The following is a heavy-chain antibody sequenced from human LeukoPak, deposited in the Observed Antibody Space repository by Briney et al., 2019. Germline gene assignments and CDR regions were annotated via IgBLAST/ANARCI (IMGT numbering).Heavy chain of an antibody. Sequence: GGSLRLSCAASGFTFSSYAMSWVRQAPGKGLEWVSAISGSGGSTYYADSVKGRFTISRDNSKNTLYLQMNSLRAEDTAVYYCAKDRGPYCSSTSCYKDFDYWGQGTLVTVSS. V-gene: IGHV3-23*01. D-gene: IGHD2-2*02. CDR3: AKDRGPYCSSTSCYKDFDY. CDR2: ISGSGGST. J-gene: IGHJ4*02. CDR1: GFTFSSYA.